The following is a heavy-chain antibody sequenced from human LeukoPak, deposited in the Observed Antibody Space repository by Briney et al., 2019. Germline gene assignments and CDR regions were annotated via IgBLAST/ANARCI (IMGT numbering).Heavy chain of an antibody. J-gene: IGHJ4*02. CDR1: GASISRYF. V-gene: IGHV4-59*01. CDR2: ISSGGST. Sequence: SETLSLTCTVSGASISRYFWNWIRQPPGKELEWIGYISSGGSTNYNPSLKSRGTISIDTSKNQFSLKMTSATAADTAIYYCARGDDYKSTLFDYWGQGTLVTVSS. CDR3: ARGDDYKSTLFDY. D-gene: IGHD5-12*01.